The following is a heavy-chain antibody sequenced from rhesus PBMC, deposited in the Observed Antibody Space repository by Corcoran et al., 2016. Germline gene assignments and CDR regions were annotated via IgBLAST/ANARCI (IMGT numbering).Heavy chain of an antibody. CDR1: GYSISSNY. Sequence: QVQLQESGPGLVKPSETLSLTCAVSGYSISSNYWSWIRQPPGKGLEWIGYIYGSSGSTYYNPSLKSRVTISTDTSKNQFALKLNAVTAADTAVYYCAREGTYGSSYYVDYWGQGVLVTVSS. V-gene: IGHV4-147*01. J-gene: IGHJ4*01. CDR2: IYGSSGST. D-gene: IGHD4-29*01. CDR3: AREGTYGSSYYVDY.